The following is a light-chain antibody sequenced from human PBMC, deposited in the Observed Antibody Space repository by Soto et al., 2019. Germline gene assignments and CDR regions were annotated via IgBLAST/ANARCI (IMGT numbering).Light chain of an antibody. CDR1: QSISSY. CDR2: AAS. J-gene: IGKJ2*01. CDR3: QQSYSTPYT. V-gene: IGKV1-39*01. Sequence: DIPTTQSPSSLSASVGDRVTITCRASQSISSYLNWYQQKPGKAPKLLIYAASSLQSGVPSRFSGSGSGTDFTPTISSLQPEDFAPYYCQQSYSTPYTFGQGTKLEIK.